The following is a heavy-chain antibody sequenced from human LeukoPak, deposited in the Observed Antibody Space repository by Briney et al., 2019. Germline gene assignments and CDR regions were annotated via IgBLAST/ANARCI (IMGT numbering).Heavy chain of an antibody. D-gene: IGHD3-3*01. CDR3: VREYYYDFPQ. Sequence: GGSLRLSCAASGFTFSDHYMDWVRQAPGKGLEWVGRSRAKIDNYTTEYAASVKGRFTISRDESENTLYLHMNSLKTEDTAVYYCVREYYYDFPQWGQGTLVTVSS. J-gene: IGHJ4*02. CDR2: SRAKIDNYTT. V-gene: IGHV3-72*01. CDR1: GFTFSDHY.